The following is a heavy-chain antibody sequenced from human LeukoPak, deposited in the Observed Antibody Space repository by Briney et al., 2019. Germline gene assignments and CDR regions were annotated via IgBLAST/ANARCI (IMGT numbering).Heavy chain of an antibody. D-gene: IGHD2-2*01. CDR2: IYYSGST. V-gene: IGHV4-59*08. CDR1: GGSISSYY. CDR3: AGYCSSTSCPDMQGYYYYGMDV. Sequence: SETLSLTCTVFGGSISSYYWSWIRQPPGKGLEWIGYIYYSGSTNYNPSLKSRVTISVDTSKNQFSLKLSSVTAADTAVYYCAGYCSSTSCPDMQGYYYYGMDVWGQGTTVTVSS. J-gene: IGHJ6*02.